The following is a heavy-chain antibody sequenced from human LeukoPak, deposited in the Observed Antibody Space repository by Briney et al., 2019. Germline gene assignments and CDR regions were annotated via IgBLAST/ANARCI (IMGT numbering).Heavy chain of an antibody. D-gene: IGHD2-2*01. CDR1: GYSISSGYY. CDR3: ARHIYCSSTSCYFEDYFDY. V-gene: IGHV4-38-2*01. J-gene: IGHJ4*02. CDR2: IYHSGST. Sequence: SETLSLTCAVSGYSISSGYYWGWIRQPPGKGLEWIGSIYHSGSTYYNPSLKSRVTISVDTSKNQFSLKLSSVTAADTAVYYCARHIYCSSTSCYFEDYFDYWGQGTLVTVSS.